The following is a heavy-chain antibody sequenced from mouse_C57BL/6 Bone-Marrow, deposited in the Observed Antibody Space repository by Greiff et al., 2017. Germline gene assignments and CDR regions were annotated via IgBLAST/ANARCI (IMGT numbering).Heavy chain of an antibody. J-gene: IGHJ1*03. V-gene: IGHV1-69*01. CDR2: IDPSDSYT. CDR1: GYTFTSYW. D-gene: IGHD1-1*01. Sequence: QVQLQQPGAELVMPGASVKLSCKASGYTFTSYWMHWVKQRPGQGLEWIGEIDPSDSYTNYNQKFKGKSTLTVDKSSSTAYMQLSSLTSEDSAVYYCAMPPRRSRRWYFDVWGTGTTVTVSS. CDR3: AMPPRRSRRWYFDV.